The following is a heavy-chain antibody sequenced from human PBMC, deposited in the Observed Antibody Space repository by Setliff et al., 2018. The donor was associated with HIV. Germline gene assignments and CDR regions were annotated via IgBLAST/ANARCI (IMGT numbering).Heavy chain of an antibody. CDR1: GFTFTGLTFTDYN. CDR2: ISSSGSTI. CDR3: ARVFLEWLLYRPDYVMDV. J-gene: IGHJ6*02. Sequence: PGGSLRLSCLASGFTFTGLTFTDYNMNWVRQAPGKGLEWVSDISSSGSTIYYADSVKGRFTISRDNAKNSLYLQMNSLRAEDTAVYYCARVFLEWLLYRPDYVMDVWGQGTTVTVSS. D-gene: IGHD3-3*01. V-gene: IGHV3-48*04.